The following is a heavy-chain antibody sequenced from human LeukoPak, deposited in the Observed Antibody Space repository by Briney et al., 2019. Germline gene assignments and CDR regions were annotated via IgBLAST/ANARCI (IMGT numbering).Heavy chain of an antibody. CDR1: GFTFSSYS. CDR2: ISSSSSTI. D-gene: IGHD3-3*01. CDR3: TRGSEWTSGVSDY. V-gene: IGHV3-48*04. Sequence: PGGSLRLSCAASGFTFSSYSMNWVRQAPGKGLEWVSYISSSSSTIYYADSVKGRFTISRDNAQNSLYLQMDTLSAEDTAVYYCTRGSEWTSGVSDYWGQGTLVTVSS. J-gene: IGHJ4*02.